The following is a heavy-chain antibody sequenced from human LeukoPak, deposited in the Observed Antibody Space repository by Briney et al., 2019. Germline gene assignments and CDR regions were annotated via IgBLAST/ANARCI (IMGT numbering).Heavy chain of an antibody. CDR3: AKDRMVGTGECYFDY. D-gene: IGHD1-26*01. Sequence: PGGSLRLSCAASGFTFSSYAMSWVRQAPGKGLEWVSAISGSGGSTYYADSVKGRFTISRDNSKNTLYLQMNSLRAEDTAVYYCAKDRMVGTGECYFDYWGQGTLVTVSS. CDR1: GFTFSSYA. V-gene: IGHV3-23*01. CDR2: ISGSGGST. J-gene: IGHJ4*02.